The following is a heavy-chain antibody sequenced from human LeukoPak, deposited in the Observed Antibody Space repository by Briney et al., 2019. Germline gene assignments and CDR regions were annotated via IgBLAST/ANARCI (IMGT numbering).Heavy chain of an antibody. J-gene: IGHJ5*02. CDR3: ARVSMVRSNWFDP. V-gene: IGHV1-69*04. D-gene: IGHD3-10*01. Sequence: SVKVSCKASGGTFSSYAISWVRQAPGQGLEWMGRIIPILGIANCAQKLQGRVTITADKSTSTAYMELSSLRSEDTAVYYCARVSMVRSNWFDPWGQGTLVTVSS. CDR1: GGTFSSYA. CDR2: IIPILGIA.